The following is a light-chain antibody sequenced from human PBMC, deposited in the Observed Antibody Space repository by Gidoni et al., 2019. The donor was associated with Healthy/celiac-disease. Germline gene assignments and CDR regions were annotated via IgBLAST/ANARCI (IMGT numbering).Light chain of an antibody. CDR1: QSVSSY. Sequence: EIVLPQSPATLSLSPGERATLSCRASQSVSSYLAWYQQKPGQAPRLLIYDAYNRATGIPARVSGSGSGTDFTLTISSLEPEDFAVYYCQQRSNWPPLTFGGGTKVEIK. J-gene: IGKJ4*01. V-gene: IGKV3-11*01. CDR3: QQRSNWPPLT. CDR2: DAY.